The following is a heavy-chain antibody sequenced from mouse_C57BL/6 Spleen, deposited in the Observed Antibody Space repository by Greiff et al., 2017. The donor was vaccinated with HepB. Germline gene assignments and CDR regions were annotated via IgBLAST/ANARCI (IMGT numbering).Heavy chain of an antibody. CDR2: IYPGDGDT. Sequence: QVQLQQSGPELVKPGASVKISCKASGYAFSSSWMNWVKRRPGKGLEWIGRIYPGDGDTNYNGKFKGKATLTADKSSSTAYMQLSSLTSEDSAVYCCARFPYDYDDDWGQGTTLTVSS. V-gene: IGHV1-82*01. D-gene: IGHD2-4*01. CDR3: ARFPYDYDDD. J-gene: IGHJ2*01. CDR1: GYAFSSSW.